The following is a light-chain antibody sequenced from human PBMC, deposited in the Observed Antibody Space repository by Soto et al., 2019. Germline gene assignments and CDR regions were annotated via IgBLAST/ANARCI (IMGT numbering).Light chain of an antibody. CDR2: RVS. CDR1: QSLVHVDGNTY. Sequence: DVVLTQTPLSSPVTLGLPASISCRSSQSLVHVDGNTYLSWLQQRPGQPPRLLNYRVSNRFAGDPDRFSGSGAGTDCTLKINRVEAEDVGIYYCLQFAHFPRTFGQGTKVEIK. V-gene: IGKV2-24*01. CDR3: LQFAHFPRT. J-gene: IGKJ1*01.